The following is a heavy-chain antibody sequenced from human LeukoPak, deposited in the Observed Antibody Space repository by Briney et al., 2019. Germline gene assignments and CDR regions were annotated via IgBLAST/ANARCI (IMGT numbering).Heavy chain of an antibody. CDR2: IYSDAT. CDR1: GFTFSSYW. CDR3: ARESYDSSGYYYGGGFDY. V-gene: IGHV3-74*01. D-gene: IGHD3-22*01. Sequence: PGGSLRLSCAASGFTFSSYWIHWVRQAPGKGLVWVSRIYSDATYYADSVKGRFTISRDNAKNTLYLQMNSLRAEDTAVYYCARESYDSSGYYYGGGFDYWGQGTLDTVSS. J-gene: IGHJ4*02.